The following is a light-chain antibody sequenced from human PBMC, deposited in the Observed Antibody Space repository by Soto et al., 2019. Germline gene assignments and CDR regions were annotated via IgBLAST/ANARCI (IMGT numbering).Light chain of an antibody. CDR3: QSYYSSLGGYV. J-gene: IGLJ1*01. CDR2: ENN. V-gene: IGLV1-40*01. CDR1: SSNIGAGYE. Sequence: QSVLTQPPSVSEAPGQRVTISCTGSSSNIGAGYEAHWYQQVPGTAPKLLIYENNNRPSGVPDRFSGSKSGTSASLAITGVQGEDEAEYYCQSYYSSLGGYVLGTGTKVTVL.